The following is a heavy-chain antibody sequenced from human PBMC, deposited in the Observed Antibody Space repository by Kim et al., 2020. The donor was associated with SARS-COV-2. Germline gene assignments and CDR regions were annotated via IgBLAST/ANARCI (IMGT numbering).Heavy chain of an antibody. Sequence: SETLSLTCTVSGGSISSYYWSWIRQPPGKGLEWIGYIYYSGSTNYNPSLKSRVTISVDTSKNQFSLKLSSVTAADTAVYYCARLGGSGVVVTAIGYWYFDLWGRGTLVTVSS. CDR2: IYYSGST. V-gene: IGHV4-59*08. CDR3: ARLGGSGVVVTAIGYWYFDL. CDR1: GGSISSYY. D-gene: IGHD2-21*02. J-gene: IGHJ2*01.